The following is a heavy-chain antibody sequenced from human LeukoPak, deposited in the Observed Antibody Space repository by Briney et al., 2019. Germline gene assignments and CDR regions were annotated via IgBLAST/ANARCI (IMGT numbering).Heavy chain of an antibody. J-gene: IGHJ5*02. CDR2: ISGSGGST. Sequence: GGSLRLSCAASGFTFSSYAMNWVRQAPGKGLEWVSAISGSGGSTYYADSVKGRFTISRDNSKNTLYLQMNSLRAEDTAVYYCANLLIAVAGTGWFDPWGQGTLVTASS. CDR1: GFTFSSYA. V-gene: IGHV3-23*01. D-gene: IGHD6-19*01. CDR3: ANLLIAVAGTGWFDP.